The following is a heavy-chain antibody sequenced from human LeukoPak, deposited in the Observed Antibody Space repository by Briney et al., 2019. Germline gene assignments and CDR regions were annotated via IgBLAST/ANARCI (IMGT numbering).Heavy chain of an antibody. Sequence: KPSETLSLTCTVSGGSISSYYWSWIRQPPGKGLEWIGYIYYSGSTNYNPSLQSRVTISVDTSQNQFSLRLSSVTAADTAVYYCARQTTSSYYYYYMDVWGKGTTVTVSS. J-gene: IGHJ6*03. CDR1: GGSISSYY. D-gene: IGHD4-17*01. CDR3: ARQTTSSYYYYYMDV. CDR2: IYYSGST. V-gene: IGHV4-59*08.